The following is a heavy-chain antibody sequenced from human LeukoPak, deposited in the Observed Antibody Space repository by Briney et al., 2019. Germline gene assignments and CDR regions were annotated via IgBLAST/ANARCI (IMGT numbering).Heavy chain of an antibody. CDR1: GFSFRNYG. D-gene: IGHD2-8*02. CDR2: IWSDGNNK. V-gene: IGHV3-30*02. Sequence: GGSLRLSCVASGFSFRNYGMHWVRQATGKGLEWVSFIWSDGNNKKYGDSVKGRFTIPRDNSNNMLYLQMDSLRPEDTGVYYCAKDPGASVPGFYMDVWGKGTTVIVSS. CDR3: AKDPGASVPGFYMDV. J-gene: IGHJ6*03.